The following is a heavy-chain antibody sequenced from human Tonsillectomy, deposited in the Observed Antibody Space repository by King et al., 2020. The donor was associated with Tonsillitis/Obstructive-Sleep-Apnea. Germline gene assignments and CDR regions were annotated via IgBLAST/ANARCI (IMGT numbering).Heavy chain of an antibody. V-gene: IGHV3-21*01. CDR1: GFTFSSYS. CDR2: ISSSSTYI. D-gene: IGHD2-15*01. Sequence: VQLVESGGGLVKPGGSLRLSCAASGFTFSSYSMSWVRQAPGKGLEWVSSISSSSTYIYYADSVKGRFTISRDNAKNSLFLQMNSLRAEDTAVYYCARGVVCGGNCYYNWFDPWGQGTLVTVSS. CDR3: ARGVVCGGNCYYNWFDP. J-gene: IGHJ5*02.